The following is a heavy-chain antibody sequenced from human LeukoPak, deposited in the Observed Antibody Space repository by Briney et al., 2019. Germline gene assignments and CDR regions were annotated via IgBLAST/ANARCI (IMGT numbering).Heavy chain of an antibody. CDR2: ISSSSSYI. CDR1: GFTFSSYS. D-gene: IGHD5-24*01. V-gene: IGHV3-21*01. CDR3: ARLRDGYNSEIDY. Sequence: PGGSLRLSCAASGFTFSSYSMNWVRQAPGKGLEWVSSISSSSSYIYYADSVKGRFTISRDNAKNSLYLQMNSLRAEDTAVYYCARLRDGYNSEIDYWGQGTLVTVSS. J-gene: IGHJ4*02.